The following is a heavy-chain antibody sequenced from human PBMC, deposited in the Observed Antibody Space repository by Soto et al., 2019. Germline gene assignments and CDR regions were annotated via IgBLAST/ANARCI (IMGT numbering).Heavy chain of an antibody. CDR3: ARGRRDTDYYDSSGYYYGNWCDP. CDR2: IIPIFGTA. CDR1: GGTFSSYA. V-gene: IGHV1-69*13. Sequence: SVKVSCKASGGTFSSYAISWVRQAPGQGLEWMGGIIPIFGTANYAQKFQGRVTITADESTSTAYMELSSLRSEDTAVYYCARGRRDTDYYDSSGYYYGNWCDPWGQ. J-gene: IGHJ5*02. D-gene: IGHD3-22*01.